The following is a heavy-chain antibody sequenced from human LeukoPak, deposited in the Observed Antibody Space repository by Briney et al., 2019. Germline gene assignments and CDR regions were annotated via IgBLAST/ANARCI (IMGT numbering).Heavy chain of an antibody. D-gene: IGHD3-9*01. Sequence: ASVKVSCKASGGTFSSYAISWVRQAPGQGLEWMGRIIPILGIANYAQKFQGRVTITADKSTSTAYMELSSPRSEDTAVYYCARDNPTYYDILTGYYDNYYFDYWGQGTLVTVSS. CDR2: IIPILGIA. CDR3: ARDNPTYYDILTGYYDNYYFDY. V-gene: IGHV1-69*04. J-gene: IGHJ4*02. CDR1: GGTFSSYA.